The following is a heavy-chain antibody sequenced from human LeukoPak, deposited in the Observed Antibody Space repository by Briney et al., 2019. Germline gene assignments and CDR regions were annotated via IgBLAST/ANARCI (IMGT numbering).Heavy chain of an antibody. Sequence: ASVTVSCKASGYTFTGYYMHWVRQAPGQGLEWMGWINPNSGGTNYAQKFQGWVTMTRDTSISTAYMELSRLRSDDTAVYYCARAGRDIVVVPAAGGDAFDIWGQGTMVTVSS. CDR1: GYTFTGYY. CDR3: ARAGRDIVVVPAAGGDAFDI. V-gene: IGHV1-2*04. D-gene: IGHD2-2*01. CDR2: INPNSGGT. J-gene: IGHJ3*02.